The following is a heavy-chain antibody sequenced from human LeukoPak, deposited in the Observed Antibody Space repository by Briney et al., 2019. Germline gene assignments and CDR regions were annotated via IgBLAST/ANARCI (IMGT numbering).Heavy chain of an antibody. CDR3: ARDATRGGDFDY. CDR2: INQDGSEK. J-gene: IGHJ4*02. V-gene: IGHV3-7*01. CDR1: GFTFRSYW. Sequence: GGSLRLSCAASGFTFRSYWMTWVRQAPGKGLEWVANINQDGSEKYYVDSVKGRFTFSRDNAKDSLYLQMNSLRAEDTAVYYCARDATRGGDFDYWGQGTLVTVSS. D-gene: IGHD3-16*01.